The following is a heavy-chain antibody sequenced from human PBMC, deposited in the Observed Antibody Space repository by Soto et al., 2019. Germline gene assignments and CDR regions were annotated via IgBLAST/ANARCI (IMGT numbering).Heavy chain of an antibody. CDR2: VDPTDSHT. CDR3: ARRLSGAKNGYNTYYSHGLDV. Sequence: LDESLKRSCKASGYSFASDCTNWVRPLRWKCLERLRSVDPTDSHTNYSPSFQGRVTVSSDKSISTGYLQWSSLGASDTATYFCARRLSGAKNGYNTYYSHGLDVWGQGTTVTVSS. J-gene: IGHJ6*02. D-gene: IGHD5-12*01. V-gene: IGHV5-10-1*01. CDR1: GYSFASDC.